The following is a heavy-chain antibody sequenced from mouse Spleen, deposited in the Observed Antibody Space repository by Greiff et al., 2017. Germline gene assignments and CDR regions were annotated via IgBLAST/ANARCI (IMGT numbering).Heavy chain of an antibody. CDR3: ARNYGYDEYYAMDY. Sequence: VKLVESGPGLVAPSQSLSITCTVSGFSLTSYAISWVRQPPGKGLEWLGVIWTGGGTNYNSALKSRLSISKDNSKSQVFLKMNSLQTDDTARYYCARNYGYDEYYAMDYWGQGTSVTVSS. CDR1: GFSLTSYA. CDR2: IWTGGGT. J-gene: IGHJ4*01. V-gene: IGHV2-9-1*01. D-gene: IGHD2-2*01.